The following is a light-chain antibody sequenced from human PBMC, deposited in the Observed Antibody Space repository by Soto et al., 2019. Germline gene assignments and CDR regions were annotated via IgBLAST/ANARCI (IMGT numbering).Light chain of an antibody. Sequence: QSALTQPASVSGSPGQSITISCTGTSSDIGAYNDVSWYQQHPGKAPKLMIYDVNIRPSGVSNRFSGSKSGNTASLTISGLQAEDEADYYCTSWTTSTTMIFGGGTKLTVL. J-gene: IGLJ2*01. CDR2: DVN. CDR3: TSWTTSTTMI. V-gene: IGLV2-14*03. CDR1: SSDIGAYND.